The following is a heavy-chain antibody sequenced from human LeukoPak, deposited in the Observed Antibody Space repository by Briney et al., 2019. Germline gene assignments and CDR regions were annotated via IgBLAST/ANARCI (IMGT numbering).Heavy chain of an antibody. CDR3: ARDGDGYTLDY. J-gene: IGHJ4*02. V-gene: IGHV4-59*01. D-gene: IGHD5-24*01. Sequence: PSETLSLTCNVSGGSISSYYWSWIRQPPGKGLEWIGYIYYSGSTNYNPSLKSRVTISVDTSKNQFSLKLSSVTAADTAVYYCARDGDGYTLDYWGQGTLVTVSS. CDR1: GGSISSYY. CDR2: IYYSGST.